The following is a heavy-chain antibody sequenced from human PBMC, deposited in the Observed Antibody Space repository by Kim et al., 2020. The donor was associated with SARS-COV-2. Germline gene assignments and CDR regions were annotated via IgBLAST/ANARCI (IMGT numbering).Heavy chain of an antibody. V-gene: IGHV4-34*01. CDR3: ARLASGSYYGGGD. Sequence: SETLSLTCAVYGGSFSGYYWSWIRQPPGKGLEWIGEINHSGSTNYNPSLKSRVTISVDTSKNQFSLKLSSVTAADTAVYYCARLASGSYYGGGDWGQGTL. J-gene: IGHJ4*02. CDR2: INHSGST. D-gene: IGHD1-26*01. CDR1: GGSFSGYY.